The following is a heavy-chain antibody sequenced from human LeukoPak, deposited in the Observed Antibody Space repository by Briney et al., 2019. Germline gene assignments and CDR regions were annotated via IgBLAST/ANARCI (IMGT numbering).Heavy chain of an antibody. CDR3: ARGRGGCGGSNWFDP. CDR1: GYIFTGYC. Sequence: ASMKVSCKASGYIFTGYCMHWVRQAPGQGLEWMGWINPNSGGTVYAQKFQGRVTMTRDMSISTAYMELNRLKSDDTAMYYCARGRGGCGGSNWFDPWGQGTLVTVSS. CDR2: INPNSGGT. V-gene: IGHV1-2*02. D-gene: IGHD6-19*01. J-gene: IGHJ5*02.